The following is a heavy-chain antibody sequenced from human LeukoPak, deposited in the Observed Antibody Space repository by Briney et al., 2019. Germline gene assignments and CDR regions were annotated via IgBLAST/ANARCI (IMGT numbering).Heavy chain of an antibody. CDR2: IYTSGST. CDR3: ARDSSSSLFFDY. Sequence: SETLSLTCTVSGGSISSGSYYWSWIRQPAGKGLEWIGRIYTSGSTNYNPSLKSRVTMSVDTSKNQFSLKLSSVTAADTAVYYCARDSSSSLFFDYWGQGTLVTVSS. D-gene: IGHD6-6*01. CDR1: GGSISSGSYY. J-gene: IGHJ4*02. V-gene: IGHV4-61*02.